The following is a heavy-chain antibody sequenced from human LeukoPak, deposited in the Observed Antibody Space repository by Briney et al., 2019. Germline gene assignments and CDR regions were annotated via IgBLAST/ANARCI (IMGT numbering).Heavy chain of an antibody. CDR1: GFTFSDYY. CDR3: AREAVSSYYYYMDV. CDR2: ISSSGSTI. J-gene: IGHJ6*03. D-gene: IGHD5/OR15-5a*01. V-gene: IGHV3-11*01. Sequence: PGGSLRLSCAASGFTFSDYYMSWIRQAPGKGLEWVSYISSSGSTIYYADSVKGRFTISRDNAKNSLYLQMNSPRAEDTAVYYCAREAVSSYYYYMDVWGKGTTVTVSS.